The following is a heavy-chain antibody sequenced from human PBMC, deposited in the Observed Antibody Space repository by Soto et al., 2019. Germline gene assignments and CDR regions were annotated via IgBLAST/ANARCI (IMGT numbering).Heavy chain of an antibody. CDR1: GFTFSTYS. Sequence: PGGSLRLSCAASGFTFSTYSMNWVRQAPGKGLEWVSYISSSGSTIFYTDSVKGRFTVSRDNAKNSLYLQMNSLRAEDTAVYYCARSTYYYDSSGVMDFSGKGTLVTVSS. V-gene: IGHV3-48*01. CDR2: ISSSGSTI. J-gene: IGHJ4*02. CDR3: ARSTYYYDSSGVMDF. D-gene: IGHD3-22*01.